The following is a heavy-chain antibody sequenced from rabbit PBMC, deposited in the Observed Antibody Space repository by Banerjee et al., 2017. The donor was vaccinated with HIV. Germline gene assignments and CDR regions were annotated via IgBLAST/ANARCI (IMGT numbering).Heavy chain of an antibody. CDR1: GFSFSNGYV. CDR3: ARGGYDDYGDYYFAL. V-gene: IGHV1S45*01. CDR2: INTSSGNT. D-gene: IGHD2-1*01. Sequence: QEQLEESGGDLVKPEGSLTLTCTASGFSFSNGYVMCWVRQAPGKGLEWIACINTSSGNTVYASWAKGRFTISKTSSTTVTLQMTSLTAADTATYFCARGGYDDYGDYYFALWGPGTLVTVS. J-gene: IGHJ4*01.